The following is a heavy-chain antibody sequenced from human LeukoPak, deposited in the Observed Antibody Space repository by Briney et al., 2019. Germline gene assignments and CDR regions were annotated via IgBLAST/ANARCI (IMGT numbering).Heavy chain of an antibody. D-gene: IGHD2-15*01. CDR2: ISWNGGSV. CDR3: AKDHVVVVAAQNYYYGMDV. J-gene: IGHJ6*02. V-gene: IGHV3-9*01. CDR1: GLNFNEYG. Sequence: GGSLRLSCAASGLNFNEYGMNWVRQVPGKGLEWVSGISWNGGSVGYADSVKGRFTISRDNAKNSLYLQMSSLRAEDTAVYYCAKDHVVVVAAQNYYYGMDVWGQGTTVTVSS.